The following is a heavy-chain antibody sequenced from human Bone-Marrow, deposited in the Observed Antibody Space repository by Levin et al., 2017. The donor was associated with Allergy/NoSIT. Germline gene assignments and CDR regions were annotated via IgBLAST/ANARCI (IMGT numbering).Heavy chain of an antibody. J-gene: IGHJ4*02. V-gene: IGHV3-66*01. CDR1: GFTVSSNY. CDR2: IYSGGST. D-gene: IGHD4-17*01. Sequence: GGSLRLSCAASGFTVSSNYMSWVRQAPGKGLEWVSVIYSGGSTYYADSVKGRFTISRDNSKNTLYLQMNSLRAEDTAVYYCASAFLDYGDYEDYWGQGTLVTVSS. CDR3: ASAFLDYGDYEDY.